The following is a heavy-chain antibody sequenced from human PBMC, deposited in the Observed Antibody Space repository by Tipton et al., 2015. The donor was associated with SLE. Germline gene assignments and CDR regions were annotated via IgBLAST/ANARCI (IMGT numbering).Heavy chain of an antibody. CDR1: GGSISSGGYS. Sequence: TLSLTCAVSGGSISSGGYSWSWIRPPPGKGLEWIGYIYHSGSTYYNPSLKSRVTISVDRSKNQFSLKLSSVTTADTAVYYCARVVRYFDWPYAFDIWGQGTMVTVSS. CDR3: ARVVRYFDWPYAFDI. D-gene: IGHD3-9*01. J-gene: IGHJ3*02. CDR2: IYHSGST. V-gene: IGHV4-30-2*01.